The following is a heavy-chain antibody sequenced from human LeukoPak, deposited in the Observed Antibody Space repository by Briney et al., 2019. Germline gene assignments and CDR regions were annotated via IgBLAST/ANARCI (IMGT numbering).Heavy chain of an antibody. D-gene: IGHD3-22*01. CDR3: AREPYDSSGYRYDY. CDR2: INSDGSST. J-gene: IGHJ4*02. V-gene: IGHV3-74*01. CDR1: GSTFSSYW. Sequence: GGSLRLSCAASGSTFSSYWMHWVRQAPGKGLVWVSRINSDGSSTSYADSVKGRFTISRANAKNTLYLQMNSLRAEDTAVYYCAREPYDSSGYRYDYWGQGTWSPSPQ.